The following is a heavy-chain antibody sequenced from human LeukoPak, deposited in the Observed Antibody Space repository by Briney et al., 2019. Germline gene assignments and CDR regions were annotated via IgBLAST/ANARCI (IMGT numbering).Heavy chain of an antibody. Sequence: GGSLRLSCAASGFTFSNYRMNWVRQAPGKGLEWVANINQDGSEKYYVDSVKGRFTISRDNAKNSLFLQVNSLRAEDTAVYYCARDTRIFDYWGQGTLVTVSS. CDR2: INQDGSEK. CDR1: GFTFSNYR. V-gene: IGHV3-7*01. CDR3: ARDTRIFDY. D-gene: IGHD3-22*01. J-gene: IGHJ4*02.